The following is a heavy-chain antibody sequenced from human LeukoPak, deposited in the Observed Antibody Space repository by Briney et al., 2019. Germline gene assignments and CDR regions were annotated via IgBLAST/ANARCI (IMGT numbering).Heavy chain of an antibody. CDR2: IYYSGST. J-gene: IGHJ4*02. Sequence: SETLSLTCTVSGGSISSYYWSWIRQPPGKGLEWIGYIYYSGSTNYNPSLKSRVTISIDTSKNQFSLKLSSMTAADTAVYYCARDAEPTGGFDYWGQGTLVTVSS. D-gene: IGHD4-23*01. CDR1: GGSISSYY. V-gene: IGHV4-59*01. CDR3: ARDAEPTGGFDY.